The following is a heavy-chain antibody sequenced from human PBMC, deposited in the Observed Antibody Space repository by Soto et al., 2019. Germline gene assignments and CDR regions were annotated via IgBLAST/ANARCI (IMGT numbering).Heavy chain of an antibody. CDR1: GFTFSNYC. J-gene: IGHJ4*02. V-gene: IGHV3-74*02. D-gene: IGHD3-10*01. CDR2: IKSDGSSI. Sequence: EVQLVESGGGLVQPGGSLRLSCAASGFTFSNYCMHWVRQAPGKGLVWVSRIKSDGSSISYADSVKGRFTISRDNARNTLYLQMNSLRAEDTAVYYCARGGFSGSGSYIQGDYWGQGTLVTVSS. CDR3: ARGGFSGSGSYIQGDY.